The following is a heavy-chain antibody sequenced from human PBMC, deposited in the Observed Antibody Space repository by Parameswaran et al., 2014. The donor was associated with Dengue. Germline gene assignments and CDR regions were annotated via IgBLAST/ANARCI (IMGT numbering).Heavy chain of an antibody. CDR3: ATCWELIYYFHY. CDR2: IDPKNGAT. J-gene: IGHJ4*01. V-gene: IGHV1-2*02. Sequence: WVRQAPGQGLEWMGWIDPKNGATKFAQKFQGRVTVTRDTSLNIAYMELNSLRPDDTAVYYCATCWELIYYFHYW. D-gene: IGHD1-7*01.